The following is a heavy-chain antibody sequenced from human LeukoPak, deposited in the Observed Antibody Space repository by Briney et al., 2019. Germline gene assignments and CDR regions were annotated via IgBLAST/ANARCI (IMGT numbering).Heavy chain of an antibody. J-gene: IGHJ3*02. V-gene: IGHV4-59*08. D-gene: IGHD6-19*01. CDR2: IYYTGST. CDR3: ARPREQWLGNDAFDI. CDR1: GGSMTNYY. Sequence: SETLSLTCKVSGGSMTNYYWTWIRQPPGKGLEWIGYIYYTGSTNYNPSLKSRVAISVDTSQNQFSLHLSSVTAADTAIYHCARPREQWLGNDAFDIWGQGTVITVSS.